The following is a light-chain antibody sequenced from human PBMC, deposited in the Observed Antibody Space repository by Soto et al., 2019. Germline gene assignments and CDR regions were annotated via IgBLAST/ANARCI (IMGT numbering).Light chain of an antibody. CDR1: QTIYNY. V-gene: IGKV1-39*01. CDR3: QQSYSSPIT. J-gene: IGKJ5*01. CDR2: AAS. Sequence: DIQMTQSPSSLSASVGDRVTITCRASQTIYNYLNWYQQKPGKAPKFLIYAASSLQSGVPSRFSGNGSGTDFTLTISSLQPEDFATYYCQQSYSSPITFGQGTRLEI.